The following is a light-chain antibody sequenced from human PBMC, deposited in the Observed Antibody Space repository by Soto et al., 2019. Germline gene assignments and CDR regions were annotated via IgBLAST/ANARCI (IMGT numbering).Light chain of an antibody. CDR1: SSDVGSYNY. J-gene: IGLJ1*01. Sequence: QSALTQPASVSGSPGQSITISCTGTSSDVGSYNYVAWYQQFPGKTPKLMIYEVRNRPSGVSSRFSGSKSGNTASLTIYGLQAEDEADYYCISYTGSDTSYVFGTGTKLNVL. CDR3: ISYTGSDTSYV. CDR2: EVR. V-gene: IGLV2-14*01.